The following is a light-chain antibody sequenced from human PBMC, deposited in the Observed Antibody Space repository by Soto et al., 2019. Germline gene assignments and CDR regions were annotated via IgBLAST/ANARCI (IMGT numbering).Light chain of an antibody. V-gene: IGLV1-44*01. J-gene: IGLJ3*02. Sequence: QSALTQPPSVSGTPGQRVTISCSGSSSTVGSNTVNWYQQLPGTAPKLLIYSSNQRPSGVPDRFSGSKSGTSASLAISGLQSEDEADYYCAARDDTLNGAVFGGGTKLTVL. CDR2: SSN. CDR1: SSTVGSNT. CDR3: AARDDTLNGAV.